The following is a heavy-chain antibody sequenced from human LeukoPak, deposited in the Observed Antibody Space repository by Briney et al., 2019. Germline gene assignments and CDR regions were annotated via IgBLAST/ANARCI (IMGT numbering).Heavy chain of an antibody. CDR2: IIPIFGTA. Sequence: SVKVSCKASGGTFSSYAISWVRQAPGQGLEWMGGIIPIFGTANYAQKFQGRVTITADESTSTAYMELSRLRSEDTAVYYCARSASRIAMVRGVYNWFDPWGQGTLVTVSS. CDR1: GGTFSSYA. D-gene: IGHD3-10*01. J-gene: IGHJ5*02. CDR3: ARSASRIAMVRGVYNWFDP. V-gene: IGHV1-69*13.